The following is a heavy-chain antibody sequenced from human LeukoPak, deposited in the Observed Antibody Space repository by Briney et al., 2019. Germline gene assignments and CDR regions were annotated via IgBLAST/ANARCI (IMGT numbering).Heavy chain of an antibody. D-gene: IGHD1-26*01. CDR2: IRYDGSNK. Sequence: QPGRSLRLSCAASGFTFSSYGMHWVRQAPGKGLEWVAVIRYDGSNKYYADSVKGRFTISRDNSKNTLYLQMNSLRAEDTAVYYCAREHSGSYSYYFDYWGQGTLVTVSS. CDR3: AREHSGSYSYYFDY. CDR1: GFTFSSYG. J-gene: IGHJ4*02. V-gene: IGHV3-33*01.